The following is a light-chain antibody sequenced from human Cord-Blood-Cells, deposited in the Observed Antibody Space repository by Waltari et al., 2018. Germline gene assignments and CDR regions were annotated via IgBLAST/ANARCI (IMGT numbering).Light chain of an antibody. V-gene: IGKV3-20*01. Sequence: DIVLTQSPGTLSLSPGERATLSCRASQSVSSSYLAWYQQKPGQAPRLLIYGASSRATGIPDRFSGSGSGTDFTLTISRLEPEDFAVYYCQQYGSSPYTFGQGIQAGDQT. CDR2: GAS. CDR3: QQYGSSPYT. CDR1: QSVSSSY. J-gene: IGKJ2*01.